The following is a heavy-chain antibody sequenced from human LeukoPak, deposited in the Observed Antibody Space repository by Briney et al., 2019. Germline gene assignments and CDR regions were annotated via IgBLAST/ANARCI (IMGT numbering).Heavy chain of an antibody. Sequence: GGSLRLSCAASGFTFSSYAMSWVRQAPGKGLEWVSAISGSGGSTYYADSVKGRFTISRDNSKNTLYLQMNSLRADDTAIYYCVKDAGIYPAWYFDYWGQGTLVTVST. D-gene: IGHD1-26*01. CDR2: ISGSGGST. CDR3: VKDAGIYPAWYFDY. CDR1: GFTFSSYA. J-gene: IGHJ4*02. V-gene: IGHV3-23*01.